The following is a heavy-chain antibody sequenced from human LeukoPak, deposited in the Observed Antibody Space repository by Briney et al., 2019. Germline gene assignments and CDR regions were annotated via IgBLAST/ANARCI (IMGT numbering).Heavy chain of an antibody. J-gene: IGHJ4*02. CDR3: ARAGSSSGYLDY. CDR2: IYYSGST. D-gene: IGHD3-22*01. V-gene: IGHV4-59*01. Sequence: SETLSLTCTVSGASISSYYWSWIRQPPGKGLEWIGYIYYSGSTNYNPSLKSRVTISVDTSKNQFSLKLSSVTAADTAVYYCARAGSSSGYLDYWGQGTLVTVSS. CDR1: GASISSYY.